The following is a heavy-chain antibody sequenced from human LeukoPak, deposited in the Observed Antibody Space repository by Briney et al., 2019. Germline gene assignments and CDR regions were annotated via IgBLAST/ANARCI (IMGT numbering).Heavy chain of an antibody. V-gene: IGHV3-23*01. CDR3: ASGWSRDYYYYYYMDV. J-gene: IGHJ6*03. D-gene: IGHD2-8*01. Sequence: PGGSLRLSCAASGFTFSNYAMSWVRQAPGKGLEWVSAISGSASSTYHADSVKGRFTISRDNSKNTLYLQMNSLRADDTAVYYCASGWSRDYYYYYYMDVWGKGTTVTISS. CDR1: GFTFSNYA. CDR2: ISGSASST.